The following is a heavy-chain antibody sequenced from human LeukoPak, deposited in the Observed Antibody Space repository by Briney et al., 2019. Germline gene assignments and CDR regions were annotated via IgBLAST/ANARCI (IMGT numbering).Heavy chain of an antibody. CDR1: GFTFSSYA. D-gene: IGHD4-11*01. CDR2: ISGSGGST. Sequence: GGSLRLSCAAPGFTFSSYAMSWVRQAPGKGLEWVSAISGSGGSTYYADSVKGRFTISRDNSKNTLYLQMNSLRAEDTAIYYCAKGGDSNYDYFDYWGQGTLVTVSS. CDR3: AKGGDSNYDYFDY. J-gene: IGHJ4*02. V-gene: IGHV3-23*01.